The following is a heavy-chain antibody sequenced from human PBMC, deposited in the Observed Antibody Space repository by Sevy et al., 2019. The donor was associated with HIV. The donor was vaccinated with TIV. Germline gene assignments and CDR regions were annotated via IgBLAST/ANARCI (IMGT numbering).Heavy chain of an antibody. D-gene: IGHD3-22*01. CDR1: GFTFSSYW. V-gene: IGHV3-7*01. CDR3: ARAQQVTMLVVIGGLYFDF. CDR2: IKQDMSEK. J-gene: IGHJ4*02. Sequence: GGSLRLSCAASGFTFSSYWMTWVRQAPGKELEWVANIKQDMSEKYYADSVKGRFTISRDNARNSLYLQMVSLRAEDTAVYYCARAQQVTMLVVIGGLYFDFWGQGTLVTVSS.